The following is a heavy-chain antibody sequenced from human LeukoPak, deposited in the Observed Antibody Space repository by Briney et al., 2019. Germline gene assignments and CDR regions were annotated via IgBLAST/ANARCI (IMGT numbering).Heavy chain of an antibody. J-gene: IGHJ4*02. V-gene: IGHV4-34*01. CDR1: GGSFSGYY. CDR3: ARRYYYDSSGYYFGLRPFDY. D-gene: IGHD3-22*01. CDR2: INHSGST. Sequence: SETLSLTCAVHGGSFSGYYWSWIRQPPGKGLEWIGEINHSGSTNYNPSLKSRVTISVDTSKNQFSLKLSSVTAADTAVYYCARRYYYDSSGYYFGLRPFDYWGQGTLVTVSS.